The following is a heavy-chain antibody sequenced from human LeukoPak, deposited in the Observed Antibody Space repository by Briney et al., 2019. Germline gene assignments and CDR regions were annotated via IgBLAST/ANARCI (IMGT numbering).Heavy chain of an antibody. CDR3: ARGPTILVTSNY. CDR1: GFTFSSYS. V-gene: IGHV3-21*01. Sequence: GGSLRLSCVASGFTFSSYSMNWVRQAPGKGLEWVSSISSSSSYIYYADSVKGRFTISRDNAKNSLFLEMNSLRAEDTAVYYCARGPTILVTSNYWGQGALVTVSS. J-gene: IGHJ4*02. D-gene: IGHD4-23*01. CDR2: ISSSSSYI.